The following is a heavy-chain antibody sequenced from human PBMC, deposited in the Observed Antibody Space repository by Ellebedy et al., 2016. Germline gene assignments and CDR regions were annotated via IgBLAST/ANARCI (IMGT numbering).Heavy chain of an antibody. V-gene: IGHV3-7*01. CDR1: GFTFSSYW. CDR3: ARLSAYYYMDV. D-gene: IGHD3-16*02. CDR2: IKQDGSEK. Sequence: GESLKISXAASGFTFSSYWMSWVRQAPGKGLEWVANIKQDGSEKYYVDSVKGRFTISRDNAKNSLYLQMNSLRAEDTAVYYCARLSAYYYMDVWGKGTTVTVSS. J-gene: IGHJ6*03.